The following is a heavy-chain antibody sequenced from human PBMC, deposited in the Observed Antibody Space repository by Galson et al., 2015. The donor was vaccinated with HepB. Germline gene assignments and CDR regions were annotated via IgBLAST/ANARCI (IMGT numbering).Heavy chain of an antibody. CDR3: ATGEPYYYGSGSYLSLGY. D-gene: IGHD3-10*01. J-gene: IGHJ4*02. CDR2: ISKSGSIV. Sequence: SLRLSCAASGFTFSDYYMSWIRQAPGKGLEWLSYISKSGSIVYYADSVKGRFTISRDNAKHSLYLQMNSLRAEDTAVYYCATGEPYYYGSGSYLSLGYWGQGTLVTVSS. CDR1: GFTFSDYY. V-gene: IGHV3-11*01.